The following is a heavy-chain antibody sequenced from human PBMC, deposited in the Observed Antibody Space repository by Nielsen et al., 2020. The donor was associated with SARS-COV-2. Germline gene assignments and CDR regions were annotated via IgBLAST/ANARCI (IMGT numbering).Heavy chain of an antibody. V-gene: IGHV3-9*01. Sequence: SLKISCAASGFTFDDYAMHWVRQDPGKGLEWVSGISWNSGSIGYADSVKGRFTISRDNAKNSLYLQMNSLRAEDTALYYCAAGAAAGTGNYYYSMDVWGQGTTVTVSS. CDR1: GFTFDDYA. CDR2: ISWNSGSI. CDR3: AAGAAAGTGNYYYSMDV. J-gene: IGHJ6*02. D-gene: IGHD6-13*01.